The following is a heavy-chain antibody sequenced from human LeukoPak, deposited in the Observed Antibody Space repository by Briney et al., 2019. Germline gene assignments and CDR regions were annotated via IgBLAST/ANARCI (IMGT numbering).Heavy chain of an antibody. J-gene: IGHJ6*03. D-gene: IGHD3-16*01. CDR3: ARDGSYVRYYYYYMDV. CDR1: GGSISSGGHY. Sequence: SEALSLTCTVSGGSISSGGHYWSWIRQPAGKGLEYLGRISSTGSTNYNPSLRSRVTISADTSKNHFSLKLTSVTAADTAVYYCARDGSYVRYYYYYMDVWGKGTTVTVSS. CDR2: ISSTGST. V-gene: IGHV4-61*02.